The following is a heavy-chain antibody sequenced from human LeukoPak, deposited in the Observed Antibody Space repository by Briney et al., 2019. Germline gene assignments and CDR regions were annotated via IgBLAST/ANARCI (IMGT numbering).Heavy chain of an antibody. J-gene: IGHJ6*03. D-gene: IGHD1-26*01. CDR3: ARHQWELLDYYYYMDV. V-gene: IGHV5-51*01. CDR2: VYPGDSDT. CDR1: GYSFTNYW. Sequence: GESLKISCQGSGYSFTNYWIAWVRQMPGKGLEWMGMVYPGDSDTRYSPSFQGQVTISADKSISTAYLQWSSLKASDTAMYYCARHQWELLDYYYYMDVWGKGTTVTVSS.